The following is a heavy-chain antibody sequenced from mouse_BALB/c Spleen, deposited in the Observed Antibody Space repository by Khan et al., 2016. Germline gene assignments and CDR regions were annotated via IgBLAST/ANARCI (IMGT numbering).Heavy chain of an antibody. V-gene: IGHV1-54*01. CDR3: ARGYDWYFDV. CDR2: INPGSGGT. CDR1: GYAFTNYL. J-gene: IGHJ1*01. D-gene: IGHD2-14*01. Sequence: QVQLQQSGAELVRPGTSVKVSCKASGYAFTNYLIEWVKQRPGQGLEWIGVINPGSGGTNYNEKFKGKATLTADKSSSTAYMQLSSLTSDDSAVYFCARGYDWYFDVWGAGTTFTVSS.